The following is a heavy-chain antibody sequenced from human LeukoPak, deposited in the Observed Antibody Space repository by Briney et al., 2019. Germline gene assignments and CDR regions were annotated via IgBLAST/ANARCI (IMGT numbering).Heavy chain of an antibody. D-gene: IGHD3-10*01. CDR2: ISWNSGSI. CDR1: GLTFDDYA. CDR3: AKGGLLWFGESSPDYFDY. V-gene: IGHV3-9*01. Sequence: GRSLRLSCAASGLTFDDYAMHWVRQAPGKGLEWVSGISWNSGSIGYADSVKGRFTISRDNAKNSLYLQMNSLRAEDTALYYCAKGGLLWFGESSPDYFDYWGQGTLVTVSS. J-gene: IGHJ4*02.